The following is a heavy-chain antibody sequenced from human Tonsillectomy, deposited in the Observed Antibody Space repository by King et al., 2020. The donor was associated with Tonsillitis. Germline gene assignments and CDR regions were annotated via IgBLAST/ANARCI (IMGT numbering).Heavy chain of an antibody. CDR2: IRYDGSNK. CDR3: AKAQGNYDFWSGLDY. V-gene: IGHV3-30*02. Sequence: VQLVESGGGVVQPGGSLRLSCEASGFTFRTYGMYWVRQPPGKGLEWVTFIRYDGSNKYYADSVTGRFIVSRDNSKNTLFLQMNSLRGEDTAVYYCAKAQGNYDFWSGLDYWGQGALVTVSS. CDR1: GFTFRTYG. J-gene: IGHJ4*02. D-gene: IGHD3-3*01.